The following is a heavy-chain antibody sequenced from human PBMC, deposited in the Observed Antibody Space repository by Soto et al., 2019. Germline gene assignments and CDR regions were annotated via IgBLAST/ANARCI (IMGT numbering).Heavy chain of an antibody. J-gene: IGHJ6*02. V-gene: IGHV3-7*05. CDR3: ARDGSTSWYSYDYHGMDV. Sequence: EVQLVESGGGLVQPGGSLRLSCGASGFTVRTYWLSWVRQVPGKGLAWVANINRDGGEKNYVDSVKGRFTISRDNAKNSLYLQMSSLRAEDTDLYYCARDGSTSWYSYDYHGMDVWGQGTTVTVSS. CDR2: INRDGGEK. D-gene: IGHD5-18*01. CDR1: GFTVRTYW.